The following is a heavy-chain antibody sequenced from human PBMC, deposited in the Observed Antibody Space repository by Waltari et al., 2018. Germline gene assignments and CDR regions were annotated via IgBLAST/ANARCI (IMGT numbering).Heavy chain of an antibody. J-gene: IGHJ4*02. CDR3: VTGLTTVTAKDYFDH. CDR2: IKQDGSEK. CDR1: GMTLCSHW. V-gene: IGHV3-7*01. D-gene: IGHD4-17*01. Sequence: EVQLVESGGGSVQPGGSLGPSCAASGMTLCSHWWTWVRQARGKGLEWVANIKQDGSEKNYVDSVEGRFSISRDNAQNSLYLQMNSLRAEDTAIYYCVTGLTTVTAKDYFDHWGQGALVTVSS.